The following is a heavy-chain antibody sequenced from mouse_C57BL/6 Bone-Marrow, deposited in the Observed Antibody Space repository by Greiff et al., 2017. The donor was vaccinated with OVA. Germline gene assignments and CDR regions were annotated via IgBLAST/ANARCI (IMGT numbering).Heavy chain of an antibody. Sequence: QVQLQQPGAELVKPGASVKLSCKASGYTFTSYWMQWVKQRPGQGLEWIGEIDPSDSYTNYNQKFKGKATLTVDTSSSTAYMQLSSLTSEDSAVYYCARFPITTVVATRFDYWGQGTTLTVSS. J-gene: IGHJ2*01. D-gene: IGHD1-1*01. CDR3: ARFPITTVVATRFDY. V-gene: IGHV1-50*01. CDR1: GYTFTSYW. CDR2: IDPSDSYT.